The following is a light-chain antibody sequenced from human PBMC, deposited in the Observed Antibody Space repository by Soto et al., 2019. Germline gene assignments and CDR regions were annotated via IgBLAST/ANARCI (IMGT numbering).Light chain of an antibody. J-gene: IGKJ4*01. Sequence: EIVLTQSPPSLPVTPGEPASIACRSSQSLLHSNGYNYLDWYLQKPGQSPQPLIFLGSNRASGVPDRISGSGSGTDFTLNISRVEAEDVGVYYCMQALQTPTFGGGTKVEIK. CDR2: LGS. V-gene: IGKV2-28*01. CDR3: MQALQTPT. CDR1: QSLLHSNGYNY.